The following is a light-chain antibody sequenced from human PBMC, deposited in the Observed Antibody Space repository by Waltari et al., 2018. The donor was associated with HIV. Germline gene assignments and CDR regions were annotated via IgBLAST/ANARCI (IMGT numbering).Light chain of an antibody. CDR3: QSYDSSLSASV. CDR2: KNT. V-gene: IGLV1-40*01. Sequence: QSVLTQPPSVSGAPGQRVTLSCTGSDSNIGTHDVHWYQQPPGTAPQLLIYKNTNRPSGVADRFSAAKSGTSASLAITGLQPEDETDYYGQSYDSSLSASVFGGGTKLTVL. J-gene: IGLJ2*01. CDR1: DSNIGTHD.